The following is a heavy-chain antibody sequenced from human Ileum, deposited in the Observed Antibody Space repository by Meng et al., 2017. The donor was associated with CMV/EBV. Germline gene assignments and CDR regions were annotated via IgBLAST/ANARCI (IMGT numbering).Heavy chain of an antibody. CDR1: GGSITSYY. V-gene: IGHV4-59*01. D-gene: IGHD5-18*01. J-gene: IGHJ4*02. Sequence: SETLSLTCTVSGGSITSYYWSWTRQPPGKGLEWIGYISYGGYTNYNPSLESQVTISRDTSKSQFSLKVTSVTTADTAVYYCAREYSSFDYWGLGTLVTVSS. CDR2: ISYGGYT. CDR3: AREYSSFDY.